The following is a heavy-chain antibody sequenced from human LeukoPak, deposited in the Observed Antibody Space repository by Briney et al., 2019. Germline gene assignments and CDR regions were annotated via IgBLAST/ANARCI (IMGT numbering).Heavy chain of an antibody. CDR1: GYTFTSYY. D-gene: IGHD2-2*02. V-gene: IGHV1-46*01. Sequence: ASVKVSCKASGYTFTSYYMHWVRQAPGQGLEWMGIINPSGGSTSYAQKFQGRVTMTRDTSTSTVYMELSSLRSVDTAVYYCATDLYCSSTSCYTGRAEYFQHWGQGTLVTVSS. J-gene: IGHJ1*01. CDR2: INPSGGST. CDR3: ATDLYCSSTSCYTGRAEYFQH.